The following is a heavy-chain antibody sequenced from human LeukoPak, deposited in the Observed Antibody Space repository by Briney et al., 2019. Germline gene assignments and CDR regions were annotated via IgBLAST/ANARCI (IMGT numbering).Heavy chain of an antibody. V-gene: IGHV4-39*01. D-gene: IGHD6-19*01. CDR1: GGSISSSSYS. Sequence: SETLSLTCTVSGGSISSSSYSWGWIRQPPGKGLEWIGSIYYSGSTYYNPSLKSRVTISVDTSKNQFSLKLSSVTAADTAVYYCASTIRQWLANVGGIFDYWGQGTLVTVSS. CDR2: IYYSGST. J-gene: IGHJ4*02. CDR3: ASTIRQWLANVGGIFDY.